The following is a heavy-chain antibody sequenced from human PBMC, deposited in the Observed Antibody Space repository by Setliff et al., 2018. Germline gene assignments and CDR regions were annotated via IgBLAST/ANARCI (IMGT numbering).Heavy chain of an antibody. Sequence: GGSLRLSCAASGFTISYYAIRWVRQAPGKGLEWVAVSRYAENYQYYADSVKGRFTISRDNSENTLYLQMNSLRPDDTAVYHCVRSDGGSSGLDYWGQGTRVTVSS. D-gene: IGHD2-15*01. CDR3: VRSDGGSSGLDY. V-gene: IGHV3-30-3*01. CDR1: GFTISYYA. CDR2: SRYAENYQ. J-gene: IGHJ4*02.